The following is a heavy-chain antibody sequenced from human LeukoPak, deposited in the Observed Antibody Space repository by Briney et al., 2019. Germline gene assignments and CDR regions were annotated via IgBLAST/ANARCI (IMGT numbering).Heavy chain of an antibody. V-gene: IGHV3-21*01. Sequence: PGGSLRLSCLASGFTFSRYSMLWVRQAPGKGLEWAACISGSGSDKHYIDSVKGRFTISRDNCKNSLFLQMNSLTAEDTAVYYCVRADGSSGSSEYFQHWGQGTLVTVSS. CDR3: VRADGSSGSSEYFQH. CDR1: GFTFSRYS. CDR2: ISGSGSDK. J-gene: IGHJ1*01. D-gene: IGHD5-12*01.